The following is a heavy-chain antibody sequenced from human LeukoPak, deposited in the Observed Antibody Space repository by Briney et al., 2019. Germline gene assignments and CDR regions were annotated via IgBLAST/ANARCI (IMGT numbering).Heavy chain of an antibody. CDR3: ARGLSPRTLYYYDSSGSPFDY. V-gene: IGHV1-18*01. D-gene: IGHD3-22*01. J-gene: IGHJ4*02. CDR2: ISAYNGNT. CDR1: GYTFTSYG. Sequence: ASVKVSCKASGYTFTSYGISWVRQAPGQGLEWMGWISAYNGNTNYAQKLQGRVTMTTDTSTCTAYMELRSLRSDDTAVYYCARGLSPRTLYYYDSSGSPFDYWGQGTLVTVSS.